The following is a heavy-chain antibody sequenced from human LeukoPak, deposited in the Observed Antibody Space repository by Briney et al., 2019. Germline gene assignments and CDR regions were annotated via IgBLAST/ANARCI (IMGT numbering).Heavy chain of an antibody. V-gene: IGHV4-4*07. Sequence: SETLSLTCTVSGGSISSYYWSWIRQPAEKGLEWIGRIYSSGSTNYNPSPKSRVTMSVDTSKNQFSLKLSSVTAAGTAVYYCARDDYGSGSYYYYYMDVWGKGTTVTVSS. CDR3: ARDDYGSGSYYYYYMDV. J-gene: IGHJ6*03. CDR1: GGSISSYY. D-gene: IGHD3-10*01. CDR2: IYSSGST.